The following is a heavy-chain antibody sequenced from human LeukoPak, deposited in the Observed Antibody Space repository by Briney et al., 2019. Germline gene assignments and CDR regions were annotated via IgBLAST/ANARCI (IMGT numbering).Heavy chain of an antibody. CDR2: TYYRSRWFT. D-gene: IGHD3-9*01. CDR1: GDSVSSNSAA. V-gene: IGHV6-1*01. Sequence: SQTLSLTCAISGDSVSSNSAAWNWIRQSPSRGLEWLGRTYYRSRWFTNYAVSVKSRMTINPDTSKNQFSLQLNSVTPEDTAVYYCARVPTIGSSAFDIWGQGTMVTVSS. J-gene: IGHJ3*02. CDR3: ARVPTIGSSAFDI.